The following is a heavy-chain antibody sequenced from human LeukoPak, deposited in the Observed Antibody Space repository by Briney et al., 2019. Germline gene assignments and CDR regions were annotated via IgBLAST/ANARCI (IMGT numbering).Heavy chain of an antibody. J-gene: IGHJ4*02. CDR2: ISYDGSNK. D-gene: IGHD3-10*01. CDR1: GFTFSSYS. V-gene: IGHV3-30*01. Sequence: GGSLRLSCAASGFTFSSYSMHWVRQAPGKGLEWVAVISYDGSNKYYADSLKGRFTIAGDNSKNTLYLQMNSLRAEDTAVYYCARDGSAGKYITMVRGVRPYFDYWGQGTLVTVSS. CDR3: ARDGSAGKYITMVRGVRPYFDY.